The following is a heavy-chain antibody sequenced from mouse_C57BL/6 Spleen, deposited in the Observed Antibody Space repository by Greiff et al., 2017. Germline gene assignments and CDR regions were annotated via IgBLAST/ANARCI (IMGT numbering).Heavy chain of an antibody. CDR1: GYTFTDYE. J-gene: IGHJ2*01. Sequence: QVQLQQSGAELVRPGASVTLSCKASGYTFTDYEMHWVKQTPVHGLEWIGAIDPETGGTAYNQKFKGKAILTADKSSSTAYMELRSLTSEDSAVYYCTRRELRYESYWGQGTTLTVSS. V-gene: IGHV1-15*01. CDR3: TRRELRYESY. D-gene: IGHD1-1*01. CDR2: IDPETGGT.